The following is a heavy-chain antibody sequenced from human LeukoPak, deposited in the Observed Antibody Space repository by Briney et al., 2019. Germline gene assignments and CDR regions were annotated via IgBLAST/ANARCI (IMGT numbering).Heavy chain of an antibody. J-gene: IGHJ5*02. Sequence: GRSLRLSCAASGFTFDDYAMHWVRQAPGKGLEWVSGISWNSGTIGYADSVQGRFTISRDNAKNSLYLQMNSLRAEDMALYYCARGNSGSYSQDWFDPWGQGTLVTVSS. V-gene: IGHV3-9*03. CDR2: ISWNSGTI. D-gene: IGHD1-26*01. CDR1: GFTFDDYA. CDR3: ARGNSGSYSQDWFDP.